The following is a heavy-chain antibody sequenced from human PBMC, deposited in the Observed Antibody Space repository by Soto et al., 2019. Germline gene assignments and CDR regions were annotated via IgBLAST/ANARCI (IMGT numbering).Heavy chain of an antibody. CDR2: IFHDGTA. CDR1: GVSISSGNW. D-gene: IGHD2-8*01. CDR3: ARLVYDTRLNYMYFDF. J-gene: IGHJ4*02. Sequence: SETLSLTCAVSGVSISSGNWWTWVRQTPQRGLEYIGEIFHDGTANYYPSFERRVAISVVTSKNQFSLKLTSVTAADTAIYFCARLVYDTRLNYMYFDFWGQGXLVTVYS. V-gene: IGHV4-4*02.